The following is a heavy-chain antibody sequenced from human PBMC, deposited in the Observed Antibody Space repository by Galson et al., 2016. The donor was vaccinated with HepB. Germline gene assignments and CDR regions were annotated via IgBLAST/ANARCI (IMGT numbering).Heavy chain of an antibody. D-gene: IGHD3-3*01. CDR2: IRSNSYGGTT. V-gene: IGHV3-49*03. CDR3: SRVVGLDYDFWSGYPDFDY. Sequence: SLSLSCATSGFPFDNYAMSWFRQAPGKGLHWVGFIRSNSYGGTTDYAASVKGSFTISRDDSKSIVYLQMNRLNTEDTAVYYCSRVVGLDYDFWSGYPDFDYWGQGALVTVSS. J-gene: IGHJ4*02. CDR1: GFPFDNYA.